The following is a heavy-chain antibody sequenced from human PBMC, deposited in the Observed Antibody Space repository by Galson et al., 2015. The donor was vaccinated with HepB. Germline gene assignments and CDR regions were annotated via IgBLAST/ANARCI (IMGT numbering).Heavy chain of an antibody. D-gene: IGHD5-24*01. CDR1: GGSFSGYY. CDR2: ISHSGIT. J-gene: IGHJ6*02. V-gene: IGHV4-34*01. CDR3: GRGRDMAV. Sequence: QVQLQESGPGLVKPSETLSLTCAVYGGSFSGYYWTWIRQPPGKGLEWIGEISHSGITSYNPSLKSRVTISLDTSKNQFSLKLNSVTAADTAVYYCGRGRDMAVWGQGTTVTVSS.